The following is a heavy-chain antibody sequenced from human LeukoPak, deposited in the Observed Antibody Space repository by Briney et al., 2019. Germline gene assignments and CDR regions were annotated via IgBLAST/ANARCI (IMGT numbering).Heavy chain of an antibody. CDR3: ARSWVPLGRKGPPGRGFLDAFDI. J-gene: IGHJ3*02. V-gene: IGHV1-2*04. CDR2: INPNSGGT. CDR1: GYTFTGYY. D-gene: IGHD3-10*01. Sequence: ASVKVSCKASGYTFTGYYMHWVRQAPGQGLEWMGWINPNSGGTNYAQKFQGWVTMTRDTSISTAYMELSRLRSDDTAVYYCARSWVPLGRKGPPGRGFLDAFDIWGQGTMVTVSS.